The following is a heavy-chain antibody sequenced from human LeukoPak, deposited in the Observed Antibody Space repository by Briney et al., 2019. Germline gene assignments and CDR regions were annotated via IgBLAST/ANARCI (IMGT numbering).Heavy chain of an antibody. CDR2: IKSKTDGGTT. J-gene: IGHJ4*02. Sequence: GGSLTLSCAASGFTFSNAWMSWVRQAPGKGLEWVGRIKSKTDGGTTDYAAPVKRRYTISRDDSKNTLYLQMNSLKTEDTAVYYCTTGYGDFYFDYWGQGTLVTVSS. D-gene: IGHD4-17*01. V-gene: IGHV3-15*01. CDR1: GFTFSNAW. CDR3: TTGYGDFYFDY.